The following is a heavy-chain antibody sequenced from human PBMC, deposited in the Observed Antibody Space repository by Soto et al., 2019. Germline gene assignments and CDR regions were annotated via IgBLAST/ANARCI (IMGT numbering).Heavy chain of an antibody. Sequence: ASVKVSCKASGGTFSSYTIIWVRQAPGQGLEWMGRIIPILGGTNYAQKFQGWVTMTRDTSISTAYMELSRLRSDDTAVYYCARGDYYDSSGYYLYSWGAFDIWGQGTMVTVSS. CDR3: ARGDYYDSSGYYLYSWGAFDI. D-gene: IGHD3-22*01. V-gene: IGHV1-2*04. CDR2: IIPILGGT. CDR1: GGTFSSYT. J-gene: IGHJ3*02.